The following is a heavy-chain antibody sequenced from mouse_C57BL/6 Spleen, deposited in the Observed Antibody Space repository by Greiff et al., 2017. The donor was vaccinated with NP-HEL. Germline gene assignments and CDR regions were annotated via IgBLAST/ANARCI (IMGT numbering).Heavy chain of an antibody. D-gene: IGHD1-1*01. J-gene: IGHJ3*01. CDR2: ISDGGSYT. V-gene: IGHV5-4*03. Sequence: EVKLVESGGGLVKPGGSLKLSCAASGFTFSSYAMSWVRQTPEKRLEWVATISDGGSYTYYPDNVKGRFTISRDNAKNNLYLQMSHLKSEDTAMYYCARREGYYGFAYWGQGTLVTVSA. CDR1: GFTFSSYA. CDR3: ARREGYYGFAY.